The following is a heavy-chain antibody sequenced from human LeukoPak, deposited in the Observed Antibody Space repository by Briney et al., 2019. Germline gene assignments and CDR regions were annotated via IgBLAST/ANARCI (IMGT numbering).Heavy chain of an antibody. V-gene: IGHV1-8*01. CDR2: MNPNSGNT. Sequence: ASVKVSCKASGYTFTSYDINWVRQATGQGLEWMGWMNPNSGNTNYAQKLQGRVTMTTDTSTSTAYMELRSLRSDDTAVYYCARGRAAAGPHLYWGQGTLVTVSS. CDR1: GYTFTSYD. D-gene: IGHD6-13*01. CDR3: ARGRAAAGPHLY. J-gene: IGHJ4*02.